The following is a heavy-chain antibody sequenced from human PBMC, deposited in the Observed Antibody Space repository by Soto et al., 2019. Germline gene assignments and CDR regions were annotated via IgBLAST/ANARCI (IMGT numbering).Heavy chain of an antibody. CDR2: SSATGAGT. Sequence: EVQLLESGGGLVQPGGSLRLSCAASGFTFSSYGMTWVRQAPGKGLEWVSFSSATGAGTYYADSVKGRFTISRDNSKNTLYLQMTSLRADDTAVYYCAKDRRAGGNYGFYYDFWGQGALVIVSS. CDR3: AKDRRAGGNYGFYYDF. D-gene: IGHD1-7*01. V-gene: IGHV3-23*01. CDR1: GFTFSSYG. J-gene: IGHJ4*02.